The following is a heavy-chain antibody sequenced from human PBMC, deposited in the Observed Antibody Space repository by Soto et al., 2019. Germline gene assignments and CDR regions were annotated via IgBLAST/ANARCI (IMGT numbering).Heavy chain of an antibody. V-gene: IGHV3-30-3*01. CDR2: RLYDGIKK. Sequence: PGGSLRLSCAASGFTFSTFAMHWVRQAPGQGLGWVEGRLYDGIKKFYADTVKCRFIISRDNSKNTLFLQVNSLRTEETVVYYFATELTGQIDYWGQGSLANAYS. D-gene: IGHD1-1*01. CDR1: GFTFSTFA. J-gene: IGHJ4*02. CDR3: ATELTGQIDY.